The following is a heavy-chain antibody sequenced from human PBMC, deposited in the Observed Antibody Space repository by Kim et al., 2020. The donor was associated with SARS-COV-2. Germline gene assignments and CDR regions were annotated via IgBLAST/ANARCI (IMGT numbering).Heavy chain of an antibody. D-gene: IGHD3-16*01. CDR2: ISYDGSDK. CDR3: ARDQIEGVHEFYFAMDV. CDR1: GFTFSLYA. J-gene: IGHJ6*02. Sequence: GGSLRLSCAASGFTFSLYAIHWVRQAPGKGLEWVAVISYDGSDKLYADSVKGRFTMSRDNSENTVYLQMNSLRGEDTAVYYCARDQIEGVHEFYFAMDVWGQGTTVTIAS. V-gene: IGHV3-30-3*01.